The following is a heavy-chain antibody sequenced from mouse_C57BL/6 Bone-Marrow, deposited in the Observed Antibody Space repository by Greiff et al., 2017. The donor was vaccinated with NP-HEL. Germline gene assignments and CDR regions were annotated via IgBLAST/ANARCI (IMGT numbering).Heavy chain of an antibody. V-gene: IGHV6-6*01. CDR3: TRPYYYGSSHWFAY. Sequence: EVQLVESGGGLVQPGGSMELSCAASGFTFSDAWMDWVRQSPEKGLEWVAEIRNKANNHATYYAESVKGRFTISRDDSKSSVYLQMNSLRAEDTGIYYCTRPYYYGSSHWFAYWGQGTLVTVSA. CDR1: GFTFSDAW. CDR2: IRNKANNHAT. J-gene: IGHJ3*01. D-gene: IGHD1-1*01.